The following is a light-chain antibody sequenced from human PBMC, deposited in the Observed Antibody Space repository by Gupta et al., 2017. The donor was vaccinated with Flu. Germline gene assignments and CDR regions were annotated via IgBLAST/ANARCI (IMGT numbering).Light chain of an antibody. CDR2: GNI. CDR3: QSYDDQSGVV. J-gene: IGLJ2*01. V-gene: IGLV1-40*01. CDR1: SSNIGAHYH. Sequence: QSVLTQPPSVSGAPGQRVTISCTGSSSNIGAHYHVHWYQQVPGAAPKLLIYGNINRPAGVHRFSGSRSGTSATLAISGLQAEDEADYYCQSYDDQSGVVFGGGTKLTVL.